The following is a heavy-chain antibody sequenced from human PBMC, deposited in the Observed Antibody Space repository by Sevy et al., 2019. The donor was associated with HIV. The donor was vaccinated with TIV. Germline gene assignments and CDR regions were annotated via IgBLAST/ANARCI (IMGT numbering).Heavy chain of an antibody. CDR1: GFTFSNYA. CDR3: AGDLPHLLPWELSRGSDF. Sequence: GGSLRLSCTAYGFTFSNYAVHWVRQAPGKGLEWVAIISHDEIHKDFADSVRGRFSISRDTSKNTIYLQMNSLRPEDMAVYYCAGDLPHLLPWELSRGSDFWGQGTLVTVSS. V-gene: IGHV3-30*04. D-gene: IGHD3-16*01. CDR2: ISHDEIHK. J-gene: IGHJ4*02.